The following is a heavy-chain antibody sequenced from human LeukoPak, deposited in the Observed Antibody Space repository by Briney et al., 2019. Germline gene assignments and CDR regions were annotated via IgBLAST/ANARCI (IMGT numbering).Heavy chain of an antibody. V-gene: IGHV1-69*04. CDR2: IIPILGIA. J-gene: IGHJ3*02. CDR3: ARDPGPSMVRGVTDAFDI. CDR1: GGTFSSYA. D-gene: IGHD3-10*01. Sequence: SVKVSCKASGGTFSSYAISWARKAPGQGLEWMGRIIPILGIANYAQKFQGRVTITADKSTSTAYMELSSLRSEDTAVYYCARDPGPSMVRGVTDAFDIWGQGTMVTASS.